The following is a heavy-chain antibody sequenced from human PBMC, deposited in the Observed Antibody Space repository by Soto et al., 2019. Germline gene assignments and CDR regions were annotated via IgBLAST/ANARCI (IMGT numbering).Heavy chain of an antibody. CDR3: ARDSPPIAT. J-gene: IGHJ5*02. CDR1: GYTFTSYY. D-gene: IGHD6-13*01. Sequence: QVQLVQSGAEVKKPGASVKVSCKASGYTFTSYYITWVRQAPGQGLEWMGWISAYNGNTNYPQKLQGRVTMTTDTSTSTGCTELTRLSSDDTAVYYSARDSPPIATWGPATLLTVSS. CDR2: ISAYNGNT. V-gene: IGHV1-18*01.